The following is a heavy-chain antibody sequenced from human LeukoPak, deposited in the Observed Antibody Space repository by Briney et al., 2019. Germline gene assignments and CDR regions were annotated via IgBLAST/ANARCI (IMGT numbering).Heavy chain of an antibody. D-gene: IGHD3-22*01. J-gene: IGHJ4*02. CDR3: ARGRLTTMISAEIDY. V-gene: IGHV4-39*07. CDR2: MYYSGST. Sequence: SETLSLTCTVSGGSISSSNYYWGWIRQPPGKGLEWIGNMYYSGSTYYNPSLKSRVTISVDTSKNHFSLKLSSVTAADTAVYYCARGRLTTMISAEIDYWGQGTLVTVSS. CDR1: GGSISSSNYY.